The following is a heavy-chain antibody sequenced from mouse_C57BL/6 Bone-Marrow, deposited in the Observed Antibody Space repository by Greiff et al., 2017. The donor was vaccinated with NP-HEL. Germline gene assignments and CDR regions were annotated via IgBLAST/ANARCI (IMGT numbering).Heavy chain of an antibody. D-gene: IGHD1-1*01. CDR2: IWWDDDK. CDR3: ARIDVGSSYPYYAMDY. J-gene: IGHJ4*01. Sequence: QVQLKESGPGILQPSQTLSLTCSFSGFSLSTFGMGVGWIRQPSGNGLEWLAHIWWDDDKYYNPALKSRLTISKDTSKNQVFLKIANVDTADTATYYCARIDVGSSYPYYAMDYWGQGTSVTVSS. V-gene: IGHV8-8*01. CDR1: GFSLSTFGMG.